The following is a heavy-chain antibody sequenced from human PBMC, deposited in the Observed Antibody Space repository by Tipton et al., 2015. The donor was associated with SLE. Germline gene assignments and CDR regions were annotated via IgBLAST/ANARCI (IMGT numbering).Heavy chain of an antibody. J-gene: IGHJ4*02. CDR1: GGSIRSGGYN. Sequence: TLSLTCTVSGGSIRSGGYNWSWIRQHPGKGLEWIGYISNSGSTYYNPSLKSRVTISEDTSENQFSLKLRSVTAADSAVYFCARLDCSTTSCFEETGFFDSWGQGTLVTVSS. CDR3: ARLDCSTTSCFEETGFFDS. V-gene: IGHV4-31*03. D-gene: IGHD2-2*01. CDR2: ISNSGST.